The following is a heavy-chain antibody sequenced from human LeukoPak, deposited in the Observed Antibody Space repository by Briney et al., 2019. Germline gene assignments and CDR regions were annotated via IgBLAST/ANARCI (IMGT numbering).Heavy chain of an antibody. CDR2: IYYSGST. J-gene: IGHJ3*02. CDR3: ARKDPSGTYGAFDI. Sequence: SETLSLTCTVSGGSVSCGSYYWSWIRQPPGKGLESIGYIYYSGSTSYNPSLQGRVTISVDTSKNQFSLKLSSVTAADTVVYYCARKDPSGTYGAFDIWGEGTMVTVSS. CDR1: GGSVSCGSYY. D-gene: IGHD3-10*01. V-gene: IGHV4-61*01.